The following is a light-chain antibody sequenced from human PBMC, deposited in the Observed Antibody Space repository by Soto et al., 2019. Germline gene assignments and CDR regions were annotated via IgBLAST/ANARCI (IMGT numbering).Light chain of an antibody. J-gene: IGKJ4*01. CDR2: DAS. CDR3: QHRSSWPLS. V-gene: IGKV3-11*01. CDR1: QSVSSF. Sequence: EIVLTQSPATLSFSPGERATLSCRASQSVSSFLAWYQQKPGQAPRLLIYDASNRATGIPARFSGSGSGTDFSLTISSLEPEDFAVYYCQHRSSWPLSFGGGTKVEIK.